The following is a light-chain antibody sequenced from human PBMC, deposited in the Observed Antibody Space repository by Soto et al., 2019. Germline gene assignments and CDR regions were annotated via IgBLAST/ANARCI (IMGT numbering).Light chain of an antibody. CDR3: CSYAGTYTGV. V-gene: IGLV2-11*01. CDR1: SSDVGGYNY. J-gene: IGLJ3*02. CDR2: DVS. Sequence: QSALTQPRSVSGSPGQSVIISCTGSSSDVGGYNYVSWYQQHPGKAPKFMIFDVSERPSGVPDRFSGSKSGNTASLTISGLQAEDEADYYCCSYAGTYTGVFGGGTKLTVL.